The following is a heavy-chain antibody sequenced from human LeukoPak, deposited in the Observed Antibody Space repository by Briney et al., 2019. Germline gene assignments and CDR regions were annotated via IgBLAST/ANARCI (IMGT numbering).Heavy chain of an antibody. V-gene: IGHV4-61*08. Sequence: SETLSLTCTVSGGSISSGGYYWSWIRQPPGKGLEWIGYIYYSGSTNYNPSLKSRVTISVDTSKNQFSLKLSSVTAADTAVYYCARAHYDSNWFDPWGQGTLVTVSS. CDR3: ARAHYDSNWFDP. CDR2: IYYSGST. D-gene: IGHD3-3*01. CDR1: GGSISSGGYY. J-gene: IGHJ5*02.